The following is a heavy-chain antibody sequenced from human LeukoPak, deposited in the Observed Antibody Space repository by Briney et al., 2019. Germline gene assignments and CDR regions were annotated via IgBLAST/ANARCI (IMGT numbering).Heavy chain of an antibody. V-gene: IGHV3-30-3*01. CDR1: GFTFSSYA. Sequence: GRSLRLSCAASGFTFSSYAMHWVRQAPGKGLEWVAVISYDGSNKYYADSVKGRFTISRDNSKNTLYLQMNSLRAEDTAVYYCARDTTHYYDSSGYYSGTDYWGQGTLVTVSS. CDR3: ARDTTHYYDSSGYYSGTDY. J-gene: IGHJ4*02. D-gene: IGHD3-22*01. CDR2: ISYDGSNK.